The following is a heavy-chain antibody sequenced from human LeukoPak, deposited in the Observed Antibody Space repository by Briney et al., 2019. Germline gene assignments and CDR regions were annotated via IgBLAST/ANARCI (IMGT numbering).Heavy chain of an antibody. D-gene: IGHD4-17*01. Sequence: ASVKVSCKASGYTFTSYGISWVRQAPGQGLEWMGWISAYNGNTNYAQKLQGRVTMTTDTSTSTAYMELSSLRSEDTAVYYCAREPYHGDYADWGQGTLVTVSS. CDR2: ISAYNGNT. CDR1: GYTFTSYG. CDR3: AREPYHGDYAD. V-gene: IGHV1-18*01. J-gene: IGHJ4*02.